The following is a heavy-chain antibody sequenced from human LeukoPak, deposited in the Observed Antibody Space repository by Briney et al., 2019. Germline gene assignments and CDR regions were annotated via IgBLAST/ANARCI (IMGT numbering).Heavy chain of an antibody. CDR3: ASRFGSNYFDY. Sequence: GGSLRLSCAASGFTFSSYEMNWVRQAPGKGLEWVSYISSSGSTIYYADSVKGRFTISRDNAKNSLYLQMNSPRAEDTAVYYCASRFGSNYFDYWGQGTLVTVSS. CDR1: GFTFSSYE. J-gene: IGHJ4*02. D-gene: IGHD3-3*01. V-gene: IGHV3-48*03. CDR2: ISSSGSTI.